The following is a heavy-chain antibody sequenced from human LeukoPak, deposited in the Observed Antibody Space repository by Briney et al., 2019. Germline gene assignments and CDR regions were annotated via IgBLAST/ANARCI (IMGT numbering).Heavy chain of an antibody. V-gene: IGHV3-30*02. CDR2: LRKDGTYS. Sequence: GGSLRLSCAASGFAFSSYGMYWVRQTPDKGLEWVAYLRKDGTYSNYADSVRGRFTISRDNSKNTLDLQMSSLRAEDTAVYYCASGRPTRGTLDYWGQGTLVTVSS. CDR3: ASGRPTRGTLDY. D-gene: IGHD1-26*01. J-gene: IGHJ4*02. CDR1: GFAFSSYG.